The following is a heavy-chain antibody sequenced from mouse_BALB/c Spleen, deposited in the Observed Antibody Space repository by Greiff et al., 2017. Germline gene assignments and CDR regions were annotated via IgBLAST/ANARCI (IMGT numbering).Heavy chain of an antibody. CDR1: GYSFTDYI. J-gene: IGHJ2*01. CDR3: ARYGNYPHYFDY. V-gene: IGHV1-39*01. Sequence: VQLQQPGPELVKPGASVKISCKASGYSFTDYIMLWVKQSHGKSLEWIGNINPYYGSTSYNLKFKGKATLTVDKSSSTAYMQLNSLTSEDSAVYYCARYGNYPHYFDYWGQGTTLTVSS. D-gene: IGHD2-1*01. CDR2: INPYYGST.